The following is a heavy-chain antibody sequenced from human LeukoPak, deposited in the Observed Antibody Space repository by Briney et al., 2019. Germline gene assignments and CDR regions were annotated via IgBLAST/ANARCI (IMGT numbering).Heavy chain of an antibody. CDR1: GYSFTSYW. D-gene: IGHD3-16*02. J-gene: IGHJ4*02. CDR2: IYPGDSDT. V-gene: IGHV5-51*01. Sequence: GESLKISCKGSGYSFTSYWIGWVRQMPGKGLEWMGIIYPGDSDTRYSPSFQGQVTISADKSISTAYLQWSSLKASDTAMYYCARQLDDWGSYRYTLFDYWGQGTLVTVSS. CDR3: ARQLDDWGSYRYTLFDY.